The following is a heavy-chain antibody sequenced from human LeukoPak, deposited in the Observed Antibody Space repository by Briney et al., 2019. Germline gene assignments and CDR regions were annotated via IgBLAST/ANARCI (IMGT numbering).Heavy chain of an antibody. J-gene: IGHJ5*01. Sequence: PGGSLRLSCAASGFTFSGYDMNWVRQAPGKGLEWVAVISDDGSNKYYANSVKGRFTISRDKSKNTLYLQMNSLRAENTAVHYCARARRSGGITLIRGVKDRGWFDSWGQGTLVTVSS. D-gene: IGHD3-10*01. CDR1: GFTFSGYD. CDR2: ISDDGSNK. V-gene: IGHV3-30*03. CDR3: ARARRSGGITLIRGVKDRGWFDS.